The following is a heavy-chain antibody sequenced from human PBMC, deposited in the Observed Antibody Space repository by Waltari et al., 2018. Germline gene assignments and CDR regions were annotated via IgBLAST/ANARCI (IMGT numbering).Heavy chain of an antibody. CDR1: GFAFSTYA. CDR3: ARAGLGSGPDY. Sequence: EVQLLESGGGFEQPGGSLRLSCAASGFAFSTYAMSWVRQAPGKGLEWFSGISGSGDTIFYADSVKGRFIVSRDNSEKTLYLHLNSLRGEDTAIYYCARAGLGSGPDYWGQGTLVTVSS. CDR2: ISGSGDTI. V-gene: IGHV3-23*01. D-gene: IGHD1-26*01. J-gene: IGHJ4*02.